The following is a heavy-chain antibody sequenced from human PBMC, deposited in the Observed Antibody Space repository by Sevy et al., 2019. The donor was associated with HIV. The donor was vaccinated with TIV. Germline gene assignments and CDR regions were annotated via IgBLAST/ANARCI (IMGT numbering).Heavy chain of an antibody. CDR3: AGNRDDSCGFHMDV. CDR2: IKQDGREK. D-gene: IGHD3-3*01. CDR1: GFTFGRFW. J-gene: IGHJ6*02. V-gene: IGHV3-7*01. Sequence: GGSLRLSCTASGFTFGRFWMSWVCQAPGKGLEWVANIKQDGREKYYVYSVKGRFTISRDNAKKSLYLQMNSLRAEETAVYYRAGNRDDSCGFHMDVWGQGTTVTVSS.